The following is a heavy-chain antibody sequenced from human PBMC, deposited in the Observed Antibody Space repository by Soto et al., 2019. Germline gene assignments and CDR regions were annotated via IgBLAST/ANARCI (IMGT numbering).Heavy chain of an antibody. J-gene: IGHJ5*02. CDR1: GFSFSSHG. Sequence: QVQLVESGGGVGQPGRSLRLSCAASGFSFSSHGMHWVRQAPGKGLEWVAVISYDGSSTYYGDSVKGRFTISRDNSKNTLSLQINSLRAEDTAVYYCVKGGAFDIIKITAWGQGTLVTVSS. D-gene: IGHD3-16*01. CDR3: VKGGAFDIIKITA. V-gene: IGHV3-30*18. CDR2: ISYDGSST.